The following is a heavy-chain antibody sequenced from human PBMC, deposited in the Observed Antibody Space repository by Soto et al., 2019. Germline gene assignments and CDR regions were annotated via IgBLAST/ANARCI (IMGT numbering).Heavy chain of an antibody. CDR3: AKYYYGSGSYYNDPIDY. V-gene: IGHV3-23*01. D-gene: IGHD3-10*01. CDR2: ISGSGGST. CDR1: GFTFSSYA. J-gene: IGHJ4*02. Sequence: GGSLRLSCAASGFTFSSYAMSWVRQAPGKGLEWVSAISGSGGSTYYADSVKGRFTISRDNSKNTLYLQMNSLRAEDTAVYYCAKYYYGSGSYYNDPIDYWGQGTLVTVSS.